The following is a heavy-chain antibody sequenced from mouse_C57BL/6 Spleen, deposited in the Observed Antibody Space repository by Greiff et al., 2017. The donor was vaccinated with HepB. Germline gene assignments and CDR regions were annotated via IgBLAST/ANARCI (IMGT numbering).Heavy chain of an antibody. D-gene: IGHD1-1*01. CDR1: GFNIKDSY. CDR2: IDPEDGDT. CDR3: TTDYGSSNGYFDV. Sequence: VQLKESGAELVRPGASVKLSCTASGFNIKDSYMHWVKQRPEQGLEWIGRIDPEDGDTEYAPKFQGKATMTADTSSNTAYLQLSSLTSEDTAVYYGTTDYGSSNGYFDVWGTGTTVTVSS. J-gene: IGHJ1*03. V-gene: IGHV14-1*01.